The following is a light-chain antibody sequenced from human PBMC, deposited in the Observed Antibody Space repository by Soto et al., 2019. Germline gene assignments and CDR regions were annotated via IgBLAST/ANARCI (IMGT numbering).Light chain of an antibody. J-gene: IGLJ2*01. CDR3: SSYTSSSSVI. Sequence: QSALTQPASVSGSPGQSIAISCTGTSSDVGASDYVSWYQQHPGKAPKLMIYDVKYRPSGVSNRFSGSKSGNTASLTISGLQAEDEADYYCSSYTSSSSVIFGGGTKLTVL. CDR1: SSDVGASDY. V-gene: IGLV2-14*01. CDR2: DVK.